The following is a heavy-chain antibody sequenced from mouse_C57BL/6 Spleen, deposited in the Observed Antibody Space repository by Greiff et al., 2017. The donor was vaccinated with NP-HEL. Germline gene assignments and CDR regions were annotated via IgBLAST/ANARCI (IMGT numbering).Heavy chain of an antibody. V-gene: IGHV3-6*01. J-gene: IGHJ3*01. CDR2: ISYDGSN. Sequence: EVQLVESGPGLVKPSQSLSLTCSVTGYSITSGYYWNWIRQFPGNKLEWMGYISYDGSNNYNPSLKNRSSITRDTSKNQFFLKLNSVTTEDTSTYYCARGGYGFAYWGQGTRVTVSA. CDR1: GYSITSGYY. D-gene: IGHD2-2*01. CDR3: ARGGYGFAY.